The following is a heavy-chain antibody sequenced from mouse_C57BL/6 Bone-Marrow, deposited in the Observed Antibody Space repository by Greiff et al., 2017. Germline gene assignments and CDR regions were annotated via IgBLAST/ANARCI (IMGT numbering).Heavy chain of an antibody. CDR2: IDPENGNT. Sequence: EVQRVESGAELVRPGASVKLSCTASGFNIKDDYMHWVKQRPEQGLEWIGWIDPENGNTEYASKFKGKATITADTSSNTAYLQRSSLTSEDTAVYYCTHYGSSPAWFAYWGQGTLVTVSA. J-gene: IGHJ3*01. CDR3: THYGSSPAWFAY. V-gene: IGHV14-4*01. CDR1: GFNIKDDY. D-gene: IGHD1-1*01.